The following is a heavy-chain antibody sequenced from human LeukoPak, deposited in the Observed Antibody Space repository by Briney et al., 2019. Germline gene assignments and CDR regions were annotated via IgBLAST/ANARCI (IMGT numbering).Heavy chain of an antibody. CDR3: AKAPPYKKYFDY. J-gene: IGHJ4*02. D-gene: IGHD1-1*01. Sequence: GGSLRLSCAVSGFPLSDAWMNWVRQAPGKGLEWVSTISNSGGATYYADSVKGRFTISRDNSKNTLYLQMNSLRAEDTAVYYCAKAPPYKKYFDYWGQGTLVTVSS. CDR1: GFPLSDAW. V-gene: IGHV3-23*01. CDR2: ISNSGGAT.